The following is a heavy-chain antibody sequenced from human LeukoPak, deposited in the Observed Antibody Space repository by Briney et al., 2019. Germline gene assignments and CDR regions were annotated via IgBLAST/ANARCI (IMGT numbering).Heavy chain of an antibody. CDR2: IYYSGST. CDR3: AAFITYYDILTGTHFDY. D-gene: IGHD3-9*01. V-gene: IGHV4-59*01. Sequence: PSETLSLTCTVSGGSISSYYWSWIRQPPGKGLEWIGYIYYSGSTNYNPSLKSRVTISVDTSKNQCSLKLSSVTAADTAVYYCAAFITYYDILTGTHFDYWGQGTLVTVSS. J-gene: IGHJ4*02. CDR1: GGSISSYY.